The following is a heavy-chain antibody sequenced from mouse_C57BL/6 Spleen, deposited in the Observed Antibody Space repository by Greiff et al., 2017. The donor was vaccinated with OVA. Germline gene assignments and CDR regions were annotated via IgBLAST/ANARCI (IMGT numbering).Heavy chain of an antibody. Sequence: QVQLQQPGTELVKPGASVKLSCKASGYTFTSYWMHWVKQRPGQGLEWIGNINPSNGGTNYNEKFKSKATLTVDKSSSTAYMQLSSLTSEDSAVYYCARNDYGSSTYYAMDYWGQGTSVTVSS. V-gene: IGHV1-53*01. D-gene: IGHD1-1*01. CDR3: ARNDYGSSTYYAMDY. CDR1: GYTFTSYW. CDR2: INPSNGGT. J-gene: IGHJ4*01.